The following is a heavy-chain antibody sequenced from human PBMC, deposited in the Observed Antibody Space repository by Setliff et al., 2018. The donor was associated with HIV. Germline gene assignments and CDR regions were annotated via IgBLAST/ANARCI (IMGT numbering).Heavy chain of an antibody. Sequence: GASVKVSCKASGGAFTNYAFSWVRQAPGEGLEWVAMINPSDGIPSYAQKFQDRVVVTRDTSRSIVYMELSSLLSEDTAVYFCTRAFPPMIPAAFDIWGLGTLVTVSS. CDR3: TRAFPPMIPAAFDI. V-gene: IGHV1-46*01. CDR1: GGAFTNYA. CDR2: INPSDGIP. D-gene: IGHD3-16*01. J-gene: IGHJ3*02.